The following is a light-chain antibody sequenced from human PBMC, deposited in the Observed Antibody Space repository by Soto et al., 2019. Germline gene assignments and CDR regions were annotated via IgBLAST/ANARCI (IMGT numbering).Light chain of an antibody. V-gene: IGKV1-39*01. Sequence: DIQVTQSPSSLSASVGDRVTITCRSSQTISNYLNWYQQKPGKAPKLLIYAASSLQSGVPLRFSGSGSGTDFTLTITSLQPEDFATYYWQQSYTTPPTFGGGTKVEIK. CDR2: AAS. CDR3: QQSYTTPPT. J-gene: IGKJ4*01. CDR1: QTISNY.